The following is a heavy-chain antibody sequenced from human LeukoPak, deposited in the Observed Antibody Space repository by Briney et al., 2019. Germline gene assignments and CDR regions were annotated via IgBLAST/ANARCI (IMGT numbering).Heavy chain of an antibody. CDR3: ARELAVAGTSYFDY. CDR2: TYYRSKWYN. V-gene: IGHV6-1*01. Sequence: QTLXLTCAXXGDSVSSNSAAWNWIRQSPSRGLEWLGRTYYRSKWYNDYAVSVKSRITINPDTSKNQFSLQLNSVTPEDTAVYYCARELAVAGTSYFDYWGQGTLVTVSS. J-gene: IGHJ4*02. CDR1: GDSVSSNSAA. D-gene: IGHD6-19*01.